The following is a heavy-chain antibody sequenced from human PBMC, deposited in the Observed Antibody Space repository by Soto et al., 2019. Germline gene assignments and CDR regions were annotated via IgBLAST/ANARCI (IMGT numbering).Heavy chain of an antibody. CDR1: GFSFNYHA. V-gene: IGHV3-30-3*01. CDR3: ARDRPYGGPNWFDP. CDR2: VSYDGNTK. J-gene: IGHJ5*02. Sequence: GSLRLSCAASGFSFNYHAMHWVRQAPGQGLEWVAVVSYDGNTKQYADSVKGRFTISRDSSGSPLYLQMNSLTTEDTAVYYCARDRPYGGPNWFDPWGQGTLVTVSS. D-gene: IGHD4-17*01.